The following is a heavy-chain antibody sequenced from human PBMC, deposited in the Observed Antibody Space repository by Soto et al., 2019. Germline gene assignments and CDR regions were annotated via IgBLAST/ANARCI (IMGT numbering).Heavy chain of an antibody. J-gene: IGHJ3*02. CDR3: ARFGITIFGVARTNAFDI. V-gene: IGHV3-66*01. D-gene: IGHD3-3*01. CDR2: IYSGGST. CDR1: GFTVSSNY. Sequence: GGSLRLSCAASGFTVSSNYMSWVRQAPGKGLEWVSIIYSGGSTYYADSVKGRFTISRDNSKNTLYLQMNSLRAEDTAVYYCARFGITIFGVARTNAFDIWGQGTMVTVSS.